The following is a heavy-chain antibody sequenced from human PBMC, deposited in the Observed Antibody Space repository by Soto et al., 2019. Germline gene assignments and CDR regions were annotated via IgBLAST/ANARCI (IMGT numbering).Heavy chain of an antibody. CDR2: IYYSGST. J-gene: IGHJ3*02. V-gene: IGHV4-59*01. Sequence: PSETLSLTCTVSGGSISSYYWSWIRQPPGKGLEWIGYIYYSGSTNYNPSLKSRVTISVDTSKNQFSLKLSSVTAADTAVYYCARDSGFDYYDSSGSSYDIWGQRTMVTVSS. D-gene: IGHD3-22*01. CDR3: ARDSGFDYYDSSGSSYDI. CDR1: GGSISSYY.